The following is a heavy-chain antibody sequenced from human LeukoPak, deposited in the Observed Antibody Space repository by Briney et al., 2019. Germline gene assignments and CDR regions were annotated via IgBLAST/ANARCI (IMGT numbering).Heavy chain of an antibody. D-gene: IGHD4-17*01. CDR1: GFTFSSYS. CDR3: AAYGDYHC. Sequence: PGGTLRLSCAASGFTFSSYSMNWVRQAPGKGLEWVSYIISSSSTISYADSVKGRFTISRDNAKNSLFLQMNSLRAEDTAVYYCAAYGDYHCWGQGTLVTVSS. CDR2: IISSSSTI. J-gene: IGHJ4*02. V-gene: IGHV3-48*01.